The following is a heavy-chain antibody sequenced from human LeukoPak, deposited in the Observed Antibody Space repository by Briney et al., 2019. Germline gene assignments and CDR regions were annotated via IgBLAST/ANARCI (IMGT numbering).Heavy chain of an antibody. CDR3: ARGELLLDAFDI. J-gene: IGHJ3*02. CDR2: IYHSGSS. CDR1: GGSFSGYY. Sequence: PSETLSLTCAVYGGSFSGYYWSWIRQPPGKGLEWIGSIYHSGSSYYNPSLNSRVTISVDTSKNQFSLKLSSVTAADTAVYYCARGELLLDAFDIWGQGTMVTVSS. V-gene: IGHV4-34*01. D-gene: IGHD1-26*01.